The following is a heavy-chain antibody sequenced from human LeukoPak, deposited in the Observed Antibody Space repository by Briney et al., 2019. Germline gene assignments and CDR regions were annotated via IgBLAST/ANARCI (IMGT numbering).Heavy chain of an antibody. CDR2: IYHSGST. J-gene: IGHJ4*02. V-gene: IGHV4-38-2*02. Sequence: SETLSLTCTVSGYSISSGYYWGWIRQPPGKGLEWIGSIYHSGSTYYNPSLKSRVTISVDTSKNQFSLKLSSVTAADTAVYYCAREITMVRGYYFDYWGQGTLVTVSS. CDR1: GYSISSGYY. CDR3: AREITMVRGYYFDY. D-gene: IGHD3-10*01.